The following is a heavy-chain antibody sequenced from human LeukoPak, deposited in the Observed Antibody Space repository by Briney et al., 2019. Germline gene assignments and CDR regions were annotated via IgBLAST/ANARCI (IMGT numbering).Heavy chain of an antibody. CDR1: GGSISSSNW. Sequence: PSETLSLTCAVSGGSISSSNWWSWVRQPPGKGLEWIGEIYHSGSTNYNPSLKSRVTISVDKSKNQFSLKLSSVTAADTAVYYCARLPMANYYYYGMDVWGQGTTVTVSS. D-gene: IGHD3-10*01. V-gene: IGHV4-4*02. CDR2: IYHSGST. CDR3: ARLPMANYYYYGMDV. J-gene: IGHJ6*02.